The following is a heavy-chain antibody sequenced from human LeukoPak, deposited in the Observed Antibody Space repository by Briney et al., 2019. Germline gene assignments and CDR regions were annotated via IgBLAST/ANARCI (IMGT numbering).Heavy chain of an antibody. CDR1: GFTFSTYA. D-gene: IGHD1-26*01. V-gene: IGHV3-23*01. Sequence: GGSLRLSCAASGFTFSTYAMTWVRQAPGKGLEWVSVISDSGDSAYYADSVKGRFTISRDNSKDTLFLQMSSLRAEDTAVYYCAKGIKVGTTNYCDYWGQGTLVTVSS. CDR2: ISDSGDSA. CDR3: AKGIKVGTTNYCDY. J-gene: IGHJ4*02.